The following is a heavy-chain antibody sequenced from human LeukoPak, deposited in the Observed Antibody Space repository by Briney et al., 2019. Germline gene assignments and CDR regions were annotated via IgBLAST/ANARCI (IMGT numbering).Heavy chain of an antibody. CDR2: ISSSSSYI. V-gene: IGHV3-21*01. D-gene: IGHD6-13*01. CDR3: ARRLGQQPNWFDP. CDR1: GFAFSSYS. Sequence: GGSLRLSCAAPGFAFSSYSMNWVRQAPGKGLEWVSSISSSSSYIYYADSVKGRFTISRDNAKNSLYLQMNSLRAEDTAVYYCARRLGQQPNWFDPWGQGTLVTVSS. J-gene: IGHJ5*02.